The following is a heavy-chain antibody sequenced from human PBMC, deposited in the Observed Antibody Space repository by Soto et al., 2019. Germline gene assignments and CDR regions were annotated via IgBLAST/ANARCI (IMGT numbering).Heavy chain of an antibody. CDR1: GYTFTNYG. V-gene: IGHV1-18*01. CDR3: ARDDRAAASGTTYYFDY. D-gene: IGHD6-13*01. J-gene: IGHJ4*02. CDR2: ISPYDGNT. Sequence: QVQLVQSEAEVKKPGASVKVSCKASGYTFTNYGLSWVRQAPGQVLEWMAWISPYDGNTHYAQKLQGRITVTTDTSTSTAYIELRSLRSDDTAVYFCARDDRAAASGTTYYFDYWGQGTLVTVSS.